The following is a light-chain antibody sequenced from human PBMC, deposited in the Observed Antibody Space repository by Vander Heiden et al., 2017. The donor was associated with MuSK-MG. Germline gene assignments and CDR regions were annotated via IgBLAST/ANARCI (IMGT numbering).Light chain of an antibody. J-gene: IGLJ2*01. Sequence: YVLTQPPPVSVAPGPTATITCGGTNIGSKIVHWYQQRPGQSPVLFVYDNSDRPSGIPERFSGSNSGNKAALTISRVEAGDEADYYCQVWDSDSDRPVFGGGTKLTVL. V-gene: IGLV3-21*02. CDR3: QVWDSDSDRPV. CDR1: NIGSKI. CDR2: DNS.